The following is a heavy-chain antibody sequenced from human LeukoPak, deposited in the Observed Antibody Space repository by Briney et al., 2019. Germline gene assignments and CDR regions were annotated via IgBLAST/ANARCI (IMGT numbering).Heavy chain of an antibody. V-gene: IGHV3-23*01. D-gene: IGHD5-18*01. Sequence: PGGSLRLSCAASGFTLSSYAMSWVRQAPGKGLEWVSGISGSSGSTYYADSVKGRFTISRDNSKNTLYLQMNSLRAEDTAVYYCARGGGYSYATPHDYWGQGTLVTVSS. CDR1: GFTLSSYA. CDR3: ARGGGYSYATPHDY. J-gene: IGHJ4*02. CDR2: ISGSSGST.